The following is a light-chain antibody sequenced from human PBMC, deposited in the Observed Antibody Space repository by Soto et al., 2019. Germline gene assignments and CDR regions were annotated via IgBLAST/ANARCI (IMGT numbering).Light chain of an antibody. Sequence: IVLTQSPGTLSLSPGERATLSCRASQSVNNNYLAWYQQKHGQAPRLLVYRASTRATGIPDRFSGSGSGTDFTLTISRLEPEDFAVYYCQQYGISLTFGGGTKVEIK. V-gene: IGKV3-20*01. CDR1: QSVNNNY. CDR3: QQYGISLT. CDR2: RAS. J-gene: IGKJ4*01.